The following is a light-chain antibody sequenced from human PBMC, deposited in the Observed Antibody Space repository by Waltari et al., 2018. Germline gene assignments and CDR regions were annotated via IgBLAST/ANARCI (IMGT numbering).Light chain of an antibody. CDR1: SSDIGGYNY. V-gene: IGLV2-14*03. CDR2: DVI. J-gene: IGLJ3*02. Sequence: QSALNQPASVSWSPGQTITISCTGTSSDIGGYNYVTWYQQHPCKAPKVMIYDVIKRPSGVSNRFSGSKSGNTASLTISGLQADDEADYYCTSYESGGTWVFGGGTKVTV. CDR3: TSYESGGTWV.